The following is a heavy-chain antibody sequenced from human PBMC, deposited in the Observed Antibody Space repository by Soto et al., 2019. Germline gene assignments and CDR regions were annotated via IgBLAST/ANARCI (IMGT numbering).Heavy chain of an antibody. D-gene: IGHD1-26*01. CDR3: ARAGVVGAAKVWFRL. J-gene: IGHJ4*02. Sequence: GASVKVSCKASGYTFTSYAMHWVRQAPGQRLEWKGWINAGNGNTKYSQKFQGRVTITRDTSASTAYMELSSLRSEDTAVYYCARAGVVGAAKVWFRLWGQGTLVTVSS. CDR1: GYTFTSYA. V-gene: IGHV1-3*01. CDR2: INAGNGNT.